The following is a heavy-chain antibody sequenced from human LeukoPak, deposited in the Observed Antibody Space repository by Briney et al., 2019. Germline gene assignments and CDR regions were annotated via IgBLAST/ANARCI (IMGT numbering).Heavy chain of an antibody. CDR3: ARDVHYYDSSGYYYRGPSDY. Sequence: ASVKVSCNASGYTFTSYGISWVRQAPGQGLEWMGWVGAYNGNRNYAQKLQGRVTMTTDTSTSKAYMELRSLRSDDTAVYYCARDVHYYDSSGYYYRGPSDYWGQGTLVTVSS. V-gene: IGHV1-18*01. D-gene: IGHD3-22*01. J-gene: IGHJ4*02. CDR2: VGAYNGNR. CDR1: GYTFTSYG.